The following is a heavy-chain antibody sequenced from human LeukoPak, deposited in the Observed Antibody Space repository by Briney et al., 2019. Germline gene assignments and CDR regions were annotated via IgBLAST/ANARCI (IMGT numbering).Heavy chain of an antibody. CDR2: IDPSDSYT. D-gene: IGHD6-13*01. J-gene: IGHJ4*02. CDR1: GYSFTSYW. V-gene: IGHV5-10-1*01. Sequence: GESLKISCKGSGYSFTSYWISWVRQMPGKGLEWMGRIDPSDSYTNYSPSFQGHVTITADKSISTAYLQWSSLKASDTAMYYCARVGVDEQQLVSHLYYFDYWGQGTLVTVSS. CDR3: ARVGVDEQQLVSHLYYFDY.